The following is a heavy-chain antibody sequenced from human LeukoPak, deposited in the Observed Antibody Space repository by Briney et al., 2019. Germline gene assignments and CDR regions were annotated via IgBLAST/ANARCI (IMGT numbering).Heavy chain of an antibody. J-gene: IGHJ4*02. CDR1: GFTFSSHA. CDR3: ARDKSENFAFDY. CDR2: ISSNGDIT. D-gene: IGHD2/OR15-2a*01. Sequence: RGSLRLSCAASGFTFSSHAMHWVRQAPGKGLEYVSFISSNGDITYYASSVKGRFTISRDNSKNTLYLQMGSLRAEDMAVYYCARDKSENFAFDYWGQGTLVTVSS. V-gene: IGHV3-64*01.